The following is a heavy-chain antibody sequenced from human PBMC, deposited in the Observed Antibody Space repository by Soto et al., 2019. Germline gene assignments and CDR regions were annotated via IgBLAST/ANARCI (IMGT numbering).Heavy chain of an antibody. CDR1: GGSISSYY. J-gene: IGHJ4*02. D-gene: IGHD4-17*01. Sequence: SETLSLTCTVSGGSISSYYWSWIRQPPGKGLEWIGYIYYSGSTNYNPSLKSRVTISVDTSKNQFSLKLNSMTAADTAVYYCARGSTTEKVDSWGQGTLVTVSS. CDR2: IYYSGST. V-gene: IGHV4-59*08. CDR3: ARGSTTEKVDS.